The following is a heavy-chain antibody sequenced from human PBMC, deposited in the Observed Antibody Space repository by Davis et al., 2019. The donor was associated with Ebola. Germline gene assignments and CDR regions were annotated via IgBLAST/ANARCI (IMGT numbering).Heavy chain of an antibody. V-gene: IGHV3-23*01. D-gene: IGHD3-22*01. Sequence: PGGSLRLSCTDSVITFSSYAMTWVRQAPGKGLEWISAISGSGGSTYYADSVKGRFTISRDNSKNTLYLQMNSLRAEDTAVYYCAKRVVVIGTDYFDYWGQGTLVTVSS. J-gene: IGHJ4*02. CDR1: VITFSSYA. CDR3: AKRVVVIGTDYFDY. CDR2: ISGSGGST.